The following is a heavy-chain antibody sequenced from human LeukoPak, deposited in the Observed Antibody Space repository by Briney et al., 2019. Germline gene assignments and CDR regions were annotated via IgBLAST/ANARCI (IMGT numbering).Heavy chain of an antibody. Sequence: GGSLRLSCAASGFTFSSFAMHWVRQAPGKGLEYVAVIANDGRDKKYADSVKGRFTISRDNSKNTLSLQLTSLRAEDTAVYYCAKRLAVAGPNFDYWGQGTLVTVSS. V-gene: IGHV3-30*18. CDR3: AKRLAVAGPNFDY. CDR2: IANDGRDK. CDR1: GFTFSSFA. D-gene: IGHD6-19*01. J-gene: IGHJ4*02.